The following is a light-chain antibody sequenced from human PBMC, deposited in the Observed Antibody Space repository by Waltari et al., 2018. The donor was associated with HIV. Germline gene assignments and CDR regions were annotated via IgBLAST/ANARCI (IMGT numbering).Light chain of an antibody. CDR2: LGS. CDR1: QSLLHSNGYKY. Sequence: IGMTQSPLSLHVTPGETASISCRSSQSLLHSNGYKYLDWYLQKPGQSPQLLIYLGSNRASGVPDRVSGSGSGTDFTLKISRVEAEDVGVYYCMQALQTPPTFGPGTKVDIK. V-gene: IGKV2-28*01. J-gene: IGKJ3*01. CDR3: MQALQTPPT.